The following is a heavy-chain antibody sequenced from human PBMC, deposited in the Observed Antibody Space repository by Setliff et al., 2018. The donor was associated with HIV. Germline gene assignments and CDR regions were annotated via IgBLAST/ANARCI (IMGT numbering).Heavy chain of an antibody. V-gene: IGHV3-48*01. J-gene: IGHJ5*02. CDR3: ARNLYYYDNSGSGWFDT. CDR1: GFTFSSYS. Sequence: GGSLRLSCAASGFTFSSYSMNWVRQTPGKGLEWVSYISSSDTTIYYADSVKGRFTISRDNAKNSLYLQMNSLRAEHTAVYYCARNLYYYDNSGSGWFDTWGQGTLVTVSS. CDR2: ISSSDTTI. D-gene: IGHD3-22*01.